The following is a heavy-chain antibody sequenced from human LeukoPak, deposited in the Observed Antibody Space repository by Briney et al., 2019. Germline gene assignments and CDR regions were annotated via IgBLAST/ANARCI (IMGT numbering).Heavy chain of an antibody. CDR2: INPHTSGT. CDR3: ARPYCSGGSCHDYFDY. V-gene: IGHV1-2*02. CDR1: GYTFTGYY. J-gene: IGHJ4*02. Sequence: ASVKVSCKASGYTFTGYYMHWVRQAPGQGLEWMGWINPHTSGTNYAQKFQGRVTMTRDTSISTAYMELSGLTSDDTAVYYCARPYCSGGSCHDYFDYWGQGTLVTVSS. D-gene: IGHD2-15*01.